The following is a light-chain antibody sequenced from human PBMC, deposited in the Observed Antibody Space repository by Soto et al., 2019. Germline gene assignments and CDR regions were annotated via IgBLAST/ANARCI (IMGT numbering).Light chain of an antibody. J-gene: IGKJ3*01. V-gene: IGKV3D-15*01. CDR2: GVS. CDR1: QSVSSN. CDR3: QQYNNWPRT. Sequence: EIVMTQSPATLSVSPGERATLSCRASQSVSSNLAWYQQKPGQAPSLLLYGVSTGATGIPTRFSGSGSGTKFTLTISSMQSEYFAIYYCQQYNNWPRTFGPGTKVDFK.